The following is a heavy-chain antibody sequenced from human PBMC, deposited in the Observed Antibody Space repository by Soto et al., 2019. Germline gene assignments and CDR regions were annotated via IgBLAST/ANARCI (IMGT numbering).Heavy chain of an antibody. Sequence: PGGSLRLSCAASGFTFSFYWMSWVRQAPGKGLEWLGTIKLDASEKKYVDSVKGRFTMSRDNAKNSLYLQMDSLTAGDTAVYYCAKATAPSGGAFDICGQGTMVTVSS. CDR2: IKLDASEK. D-gene: IGHD1-1*01. CDR1: GFTFSFYW. J-gene: IGHJ3*02. CDR3: AKATAPSGGAFDI. V-gene: IGHV3-7*03.